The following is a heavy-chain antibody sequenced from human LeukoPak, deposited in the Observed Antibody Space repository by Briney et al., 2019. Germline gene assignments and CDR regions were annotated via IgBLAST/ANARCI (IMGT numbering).Heavy chain of an antibody. V-gene: IGHV1-2*02. D-gene: IGHD1-26*01. J-gene: IGHJ3*02. CDR1: GYTFTGYY. CDR2: INPNSGGT. Sequence: ASVKVSCKASGYTFTGYYMHWVRQAPGQGLEWMGWINPNSGGTNYAQKFQGRVTMTRDTSISTAYMELSRLRSDDTAVYYCARIVGATPYDAFDIWGQGTMVTVSS. CDR3: ARIVGATPYDAFDI.